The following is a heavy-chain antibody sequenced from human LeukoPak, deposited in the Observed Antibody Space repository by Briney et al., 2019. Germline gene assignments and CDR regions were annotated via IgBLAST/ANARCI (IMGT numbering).Heavy chain of an antibody. CDR1: GFAFNTYS. V-gene: IGHV3-48*01. CDR2: ISSSSSTI. D-gene: IGHD5-24*01. Sequence: PGGSLRLSCAASGFAFNTYSMNWVRQAPGKGLEWISYISSSSSTIYYTDSVKGRFTISRDNAKDSLSLQVNSLRAEDTAVYYCARSRGVFDYWGQGTLVTVSS. CDR3: ARSRGVFDY. J-gene: IGHJ4*02.